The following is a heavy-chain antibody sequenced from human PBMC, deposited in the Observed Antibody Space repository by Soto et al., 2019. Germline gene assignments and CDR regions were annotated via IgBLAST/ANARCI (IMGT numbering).Heavy chain of an antibody. CDR1: GGSISNYY. CDR3: ARVGTAMVWWFDP. CDR2: IYYSGST. D-gene: IGHD5-18*01. Sequence: SETLSLTCTVSGGSISNYYWSWFRQPPGKGLEWIGYIYYSGSTNYNPSLKSRVTISVDTSKNQLSPKLSSVTAADTAVYYCARVGTAMVWWFDPWGQGTLVTVSS. V-gene: IGHV4-59*01. J-gene: IGHJ5*02.